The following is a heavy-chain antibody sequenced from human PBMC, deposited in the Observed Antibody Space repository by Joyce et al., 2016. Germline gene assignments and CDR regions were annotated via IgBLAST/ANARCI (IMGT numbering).Heavy chain of an antibody. CDR3: ARDRPHTMSGYCTPTRCYGVFDY. D-gene: IGHD2-2*01. CDR2: ISSNSDYK. J-gene: IGHJ4*02. CDR1: GFTFSTYT. V-gene: IGHV3-21*01. Sequence: EVQLVESGGGLVKPGGSLRLSCAASGFTFSTYTMNWVRLAPGKGLEWVSSISSNSDYKYYADSLKGRVTISTDNANNSLSLQMTSLRAEDTAVYYCARDRPHTMSGYCTPTRCYGVFDYWGQGILVTVSS.